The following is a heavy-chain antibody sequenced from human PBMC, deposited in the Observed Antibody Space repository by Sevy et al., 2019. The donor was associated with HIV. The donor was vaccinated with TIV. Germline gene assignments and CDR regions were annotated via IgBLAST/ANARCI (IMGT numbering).Heavy chain of an antibody. Sequence: GGSLRLSCAVSGFTFSGYWMHWVRQAPGKGLVWVSRINSDGSSTSYADSVKGRFTISRDNAKNSLYLQMVSLRAEDTAVYYCVRGGRLPLGYCSGGSCYGYYYGMDVWGQGTTVTVSS. CDR3: VRGGRLPLGYCSGGSCYGYYYGMDV. D-gene: IGHD2-15*01. CDR2: INSDGSST. CDR1: GFTFSGYW. J-gene: IGHJ6*02. V-gene: IGHV3-74*01.